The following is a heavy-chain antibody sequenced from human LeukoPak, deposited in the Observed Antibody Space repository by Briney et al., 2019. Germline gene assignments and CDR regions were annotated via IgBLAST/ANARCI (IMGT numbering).Heavy chain of an antibody. CDR1: GGSISSGSYY. Sequence: SETLSLTCTVSGGSISSGSYYWSWIRQPAGKGLEWIGRIYTSGSTNYNPSLKSRVTISVDTSENQFSLKLSSVTAADTAVYYCARAGVRGIYYFDYWGQGTLVTVSS. D-gene: IGHD7-27*01. CDR3: ARAGVRGIYYFDY. J-gene: IGHJ4*02. V-gene: IGHV4-61*02. CDR2: IYTSGST.